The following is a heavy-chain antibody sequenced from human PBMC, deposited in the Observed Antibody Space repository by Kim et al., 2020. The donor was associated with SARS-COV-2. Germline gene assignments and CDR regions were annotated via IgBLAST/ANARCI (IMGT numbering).Heavy chain of an antibody. CDR2: GGAT. Sequence: GGATEYAASVKGRVTISRDDSKSIAYLQMNSLKTEDTAVYYCTRDVELDYWGQGTLVTVSS. J-gene: IGHJ4*02. D-gene: IGHD1-7*01. CDR3: TRDVELDY. V-gene: IGHV3-49*02.